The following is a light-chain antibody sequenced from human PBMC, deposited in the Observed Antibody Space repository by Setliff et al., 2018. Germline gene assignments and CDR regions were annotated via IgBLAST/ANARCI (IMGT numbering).Light chain of an antibody. CDR2: DVT. J-gene: IGLJ3*02. CDR3: CSYAGNYLNWV. V-gene: IGLV2-23*02. Sequence: QSALTQPASVSGSPGQSITISCTGTSSDVGGYNYVSWYQQHPGKAPKLMIYDVTKWPSGVSNRFSGSKSGNTASLTISGLQAEDEADYYCCSYAGNYLNWVFGGGTKVTVL. CDR1: SSDVGGYNY.